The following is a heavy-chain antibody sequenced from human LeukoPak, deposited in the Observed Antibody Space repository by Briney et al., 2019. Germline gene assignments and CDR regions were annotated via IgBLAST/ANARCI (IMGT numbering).Heavy chain of an antibody. J-gene: IGHJ4*02. Sequence: GGSLRLSCAASGFTFEDYGMNWVRQAPGKGLEWVSSISSSSSYIYYADSVKGRFTISRDNAKNSLYLQMNSLRAEDTAVYYCARDGYSSSWGTLDYWGQGTLVTVSS. V-gene: IGHV3-21*01. CDR1: GFTFEDYG. D-gene: IGHD6-13*01. CDR3: ARDGYSSSWGTLDY. CDR2: ISSSSSYI.